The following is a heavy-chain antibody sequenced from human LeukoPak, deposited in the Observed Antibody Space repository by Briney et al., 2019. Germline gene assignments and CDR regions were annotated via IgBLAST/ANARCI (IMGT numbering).Heavy chain of an antibody. CDR1: GGSFSGYY. CDR2: INHSGST. D-gene: IGHD3-16*02. V-gene: IGHV4-34*01. CDR3: ARLSKTKGYYFDY. Sequence: SETLSLTCAVYGGSFSGYYWSWIRQPPGKGLEWIGEINHSGSTNYNPSLKGRVTISVDTSKNQFSLKLSSVTAADTAVYYCARLSKTKGYYFDYWGQGTLVTVSS. J-gene: IGHJ4*02.